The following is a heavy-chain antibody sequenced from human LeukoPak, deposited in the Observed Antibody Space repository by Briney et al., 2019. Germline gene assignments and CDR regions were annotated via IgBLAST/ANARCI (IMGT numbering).Heavy chain of an antibody. CDR1: GFTFSSYA. D-gene: IGHD3-16*01. CDR3: ARSKGYEHYFDY. J-gene: IGHJ4*02. Sequence: GGSLRLSCAASGFTFSSYAMHWVRQAPGKGLEWVAVISYDGSNKYYADSVKGRFTISRDNSKNTLYLQMNSLRAEDTAVYYCARSKGYEHYFDYWGQGTLVTVSS. CDR2: ISYDGSNK. V-gene: IGHV3-30-3*01.